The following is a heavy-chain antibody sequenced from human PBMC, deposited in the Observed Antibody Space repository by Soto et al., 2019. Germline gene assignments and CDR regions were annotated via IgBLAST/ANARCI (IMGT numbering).Heavy chain of an antibody. J-gene: IGHJ5*02. CDR1: GYTFTSYY. CDR3: AKCGASNTCIPTGFDP. V-gene: IGHV1-46*01. CDR2: INPSGGST. Sequence: ASVKVSCKASGYTFTSYYMHWVRRAPGQGLEWMGIINPSGGSTSYAQKFQGRVTMTRDTLYVQMNSLRAEDTAMYYCAKCGASNTCIPTGFDPWGPGTLVTVSS. D-gene: IGHD2-15*01.